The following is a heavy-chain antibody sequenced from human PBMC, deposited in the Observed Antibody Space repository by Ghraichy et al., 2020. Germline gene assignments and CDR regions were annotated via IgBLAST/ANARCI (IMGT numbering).Heavy chain of an antibody. CDR1: GGSISSYY. Sequence: SETLSLTCTVSGGSISSYYWSWIRQPPGKGLEWIGYTYYSWSTNYNSYLKSRVTISVDTSKNRFSLKLSSVTAAATAGYYCASSGPRGYFSFDYWGQGTLVAVS. CDR2: TYYSWST. D-gene: IGHD3-10*01. V-gene: IGHV4-59*01. J-gene: IGHJ4*02. CDR3: ASSGPRGYFSFDY.